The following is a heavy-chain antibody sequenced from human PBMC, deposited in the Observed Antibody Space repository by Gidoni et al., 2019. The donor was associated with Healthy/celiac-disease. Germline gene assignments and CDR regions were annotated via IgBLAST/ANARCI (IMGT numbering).Heavy chain of an antibody. V-gene: IGHV3-23*04. CDR1: GFTFSSYA. CDR2: ISGSGGST. Sequence: EVQLVEPGGGLVQPGGSRRPTCAAPGFTFSSYAMSWVRQAPWKGLGWVSAISGSGGSTYYAASVKGRFTISRDNSKNTLYLQVNSLRAEDTAVYYCAKSLTFGGVIALGFDYWGQGTLVTISS. CDR3: AKSLTFGGVIALGFDY. J-gene: IGHJ4*02. D-gene: IGHD3-16*02.